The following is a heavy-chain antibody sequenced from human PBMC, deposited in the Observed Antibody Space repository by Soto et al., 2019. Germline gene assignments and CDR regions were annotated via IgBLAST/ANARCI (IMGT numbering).Heavy chain of an antibody. CDR2: INPNSGGT. CDR1: GYTFTGYY. CDR3: ARDGGYYYGMDV. J-gene: IGHJ6*02. V-gene: IGHV1-2*02. Sequence: ASVNVSCKASGYTFTGYYMHWVRQAPGQGLEWMGWINPNSGGTNYAQKFQGRVTMTRDTSISTAYMELSRLRSDDTAVYYCARDGGYYYGMDVWGQGTTVTVSS.